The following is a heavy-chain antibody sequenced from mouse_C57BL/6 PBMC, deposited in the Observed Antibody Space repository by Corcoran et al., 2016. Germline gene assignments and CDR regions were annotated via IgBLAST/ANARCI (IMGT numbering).Heavy chain of an antibody. J-gene: IGHJ2*01. CDR1: GYTVTDYD. V-gene: IGHV1-26*01. Sequence: EVQLQQSGPEMVKPGASVKISCKAAGYTVTDYDMNWVKQSHGKSLEWIGDINPNNGGTSYNQKFKGKATLTVDKSSSTAYMELRSLTSEDSAVYYCARGQTYFDYWGQGTTLTVSS. CDR2: INPNNGGT. D-gene: IGHD6-1*01. CDR3: ARGQTYFDY.